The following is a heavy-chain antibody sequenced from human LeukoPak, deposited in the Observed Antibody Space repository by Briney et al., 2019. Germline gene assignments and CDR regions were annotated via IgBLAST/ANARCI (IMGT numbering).Heavy chain of an antibody. CDR2: INHSGST. Sequence: SETLSLTCAVYGGSFSGYYWSWIRQPPGKGMEWIGEINHSGSTNYNPSLKSRVTISVDTSKNQFSLKLSSVTAADTAVYYCARGAAAGTKEYYYYGMDVWGQGTTVTVSS. CDR1: GGSFSGYY. CDR3: ARGAAAGTKEYYYYGMDV. D-gene: IGHD6-13*01. V-gene: IGHV4-34*01. J-gene: IGHJ6*02.